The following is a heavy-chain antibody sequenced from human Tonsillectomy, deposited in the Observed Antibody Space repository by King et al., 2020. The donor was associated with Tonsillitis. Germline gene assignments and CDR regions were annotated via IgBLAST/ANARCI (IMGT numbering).Heavy chain of an antibody. Sequence: QLVQSGAEVKKPGESLKIACKSSGYSYSTYWIAWVRQMPGKGLEWVGIIYPGDTDTRYIPSFQGRVTVSADKSISTAYLQWSSLKASDSAMYYCARLPTGGYYYMDTWGKGTKVTVSS. V-gene: IGHV5-51*01. J-gene: IGHJ6*03. D-gene: IGHD3-16*01. CDR2: IYPGDTDT. CDR3: ARLPTGGYYYMDT. CDR1: GYSYSTYW.